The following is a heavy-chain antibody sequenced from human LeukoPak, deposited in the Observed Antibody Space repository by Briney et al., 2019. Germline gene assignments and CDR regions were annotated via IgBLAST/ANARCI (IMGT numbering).Heavy chain of an antibody. J-gene: IGHJ4*02. CDR3: AKDFHSYSSSPYYFDY. CDR2: IWYDGSNK. Sequence: PGGSLRLSCAASGFTFSSYGMHWVRQAPGKGLEWVAVIWYDGSNKYYADSVKGRFTISRDNSKNTLYLQMNSLRAEDTAVYYCAKDFHSYSSSPYYFDYWGQGTLVTVSS. CDR1: GFTFSSYG. V-gene: IGHV3-33*06. D-gene: IGHD6-13*01.